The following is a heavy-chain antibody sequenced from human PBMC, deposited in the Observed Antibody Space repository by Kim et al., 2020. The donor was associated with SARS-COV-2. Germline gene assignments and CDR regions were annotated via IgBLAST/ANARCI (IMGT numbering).Heavy chain of an antibody. CDR2: ISGSGGST. CDR1: GFTFSSYA. J-gene: IGHJ4*02. CDR3: AKEASGGFGELLLPFDY. Sequence: GGSLRLSCAASGFTFSSYAMSWVRQAPGKGLEWVSAISGSGGSTYYADSVKGRFTISRDNSKNTLYLQMNSLRAEDTAVYYCAKEASGGFGELLLPFDYWGQGTLVTVSS. D-gene: IGHD3-10*01. V-gene: IGHV3-23*01.